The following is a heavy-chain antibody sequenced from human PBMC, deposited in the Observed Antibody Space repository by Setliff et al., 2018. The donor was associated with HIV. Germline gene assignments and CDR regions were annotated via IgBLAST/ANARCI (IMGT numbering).Heavy chain of an antibody. J-gene: IGHJ4*02. Sequence: LSLSCEVSGLAFKSYWMHWVRQAPGKGLKWISYIDRSGSAIYYADSVKGRFTISRDNAKNSLYLQMNSLRAEDTAVYYCARGALISWDSSDDLWYWGQGTLVTVSS. V-gene: IGHV3-48*03. CDR3: ARGALISWDSSDDLWY. CDR1: GLAFKSYW. CDR2: IDRSGSAI. D-gene: IGHD3-22*01.